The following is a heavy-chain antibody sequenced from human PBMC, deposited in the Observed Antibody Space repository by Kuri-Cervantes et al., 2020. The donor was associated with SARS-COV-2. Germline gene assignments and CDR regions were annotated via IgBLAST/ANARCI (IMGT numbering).Heavy chain of an antibody. CDR3: ARSTPFRGILVISQGGAFDI. CDR2: INPNSGGT. D-gene: IGHD2/OR15-2a*01. Sequence: ASVKVSCKASGYTFTDYYMHWVRQAPGQGLEWMGWINPNSGGTNYAQKFQGWVTMTRDTSISTVYMELSRLRSDDTAVYYCARSTPFRGILVISQGGAFDIWGQGTMVTVSS. J-gene: IGHJ3*02. V-gene: IGHV1-2*04. CDR1: GYTFTDYY.